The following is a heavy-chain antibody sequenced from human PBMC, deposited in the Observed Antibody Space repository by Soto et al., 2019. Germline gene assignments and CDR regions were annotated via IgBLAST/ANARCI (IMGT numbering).Heavy chain of an antibody. CDR1: GISFSDYW. D-gene: IGHD6-6*01. J-gene: IGHJ6*02. CDR3: ARGGVYSTSSLPRFYYYAMDV. CDR2: IKQDGSEK. V-gene: IGHV3-7*01. Sequence: EVQLVESGGGLVQPGGSLRLSCADSGISFSDYWMTWVRQAPGKGLEWVASIKQDGSEKSYVDSVEGRFTISRDNAKNSLYLQMDRLRVGDTAVYYCARGGVYSTSSLPRFYYYAMDVWGQGTTVTVSS.